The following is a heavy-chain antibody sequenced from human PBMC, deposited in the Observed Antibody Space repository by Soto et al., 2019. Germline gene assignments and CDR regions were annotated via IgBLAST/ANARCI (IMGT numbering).Heavy chain of an antibody. CDR3: GRDLTSNANCIDP. J-gene: IGHJ5*02. CDR1: GDYIHVGGYY. CDR2: IYYTCKT. D-gene: IGHD2-2*01. Sequence: TLSLTCRVSGDYIHVGGYYWTWIRQRPGKGLEWMGYIYYTCKTYYNPSLESRLTMSVDMSKNQFSLRLTSVTAADTAVYFCGRDLTSNANCIDPWGQGTPVTVYS. V-gene: IGHV4-30-4*01.